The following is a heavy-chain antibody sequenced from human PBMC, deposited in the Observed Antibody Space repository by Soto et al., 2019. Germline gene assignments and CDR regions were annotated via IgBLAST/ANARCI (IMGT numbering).Heavy chain of an antibody. CDR3: ARGAARLPYYFDY. V-gene: IGHV5-51*01. J-gene: IGHJ4*02. D-gene: IGHD6-6*01. Sequence: GESVKISCKGSGYSFTSYWIGCVLQMPWKGLEWMGSIYPGDSDTRYSPSFQGQVTISADKSISTAYLQWSSLKASDTAMYYCARGAARLPYYFDYWGQGTLVTVSS. CDR1: GYSFTSYW. CDR2: IYPGDSDT.